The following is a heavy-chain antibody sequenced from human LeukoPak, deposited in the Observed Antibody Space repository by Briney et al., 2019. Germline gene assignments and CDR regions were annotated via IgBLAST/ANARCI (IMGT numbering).Heavy chain of an antibody. CDR2: IRYDGSNK. CDR3: ARTTMVRGTYYMDV. D-gene: IGHD3-10*01. Sequence: GGSLRLSCAASGFTFSSYGMHWVRQAPGKGLEWVAFIRYDGSNKYYADSVKGRFTISRDNAKNSLYLQMNSLRAEDTAVYYCARTTMVRGTYYMDVWGKGTTVTISS. J-gene: IGHJ6*03. CDR1: GFTFSSYG. V-gene: IGHV3-30*02.